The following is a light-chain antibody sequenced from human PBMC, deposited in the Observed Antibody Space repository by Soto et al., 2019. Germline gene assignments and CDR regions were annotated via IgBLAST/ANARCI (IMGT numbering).Light chain of an antibody. CDR3: LQTNSSPFT. CDR1: QSLGKY. V-gene: IGKV1-39*01. CDR2: AAS. Sequence: DIQMTQSPSSLSASIGDRVTLTCRASQSLGKYLTWYQHKPGKAPKLLSFAASTLQLGVPSRFSGSGSGTEFTLSISSLQPEDFATYFCLQTNSSPFTFGGGTKVEIK. J-gene: IGKJ4*01.